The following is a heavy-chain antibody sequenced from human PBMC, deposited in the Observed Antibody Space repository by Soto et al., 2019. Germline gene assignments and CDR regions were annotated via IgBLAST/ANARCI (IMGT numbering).Heavy chain of an antibody. CDR1: GGSISRGDYY. Sequence: PSETLSLTCTVSGGSISRGDYYWSWIRQPPGKGLEWIGYIYYSGSTYYNPSLKSRVTISVDTSKNQFSLKLSSVTAADTAVYYCARDKRITIFGVVIEGDPTDYYGMDVWGQGTTVTVSS. V-gene: IGHV4-30-4*01. CDR2: IYYSGST. D-gene: IGHD3-3*01. J-gene: IGHJ6*02. CDR3: ARDKRITIFGVVIEGDPTDYYGMDV.